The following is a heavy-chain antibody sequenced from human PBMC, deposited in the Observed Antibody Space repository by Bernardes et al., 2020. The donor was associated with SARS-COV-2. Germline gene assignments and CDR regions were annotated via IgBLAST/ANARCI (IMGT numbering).Heavy chain of an antibody. J-gene: IGHJ4*02. CDR3: ARDGAPRYYGSGSYYKGAGFDY. D-gene: IGHD3-10*01. CDR1: GYTFTSYA. V-gene: IGHV1-3*01. CDR2: INAGNGNT. Sequence: ASVKVSCKASGYTFTSYAMHWVRQAPGQRLEWMGWINAGNGNTKYSQKFQGRVTITRDTSASTAYMELSSLRSEDTAVYYCARDGAPRYYGSGSYYKGAGFDYWGQGTLVTVSS.